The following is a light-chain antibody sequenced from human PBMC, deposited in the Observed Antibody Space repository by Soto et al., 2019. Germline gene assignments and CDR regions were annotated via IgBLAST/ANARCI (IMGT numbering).Light chain of an antibody. V-gene: IGLV4-69*01. CDR3: QTWGTVTPVI. CDR1: SGHTNYA. J-gene: IGLJ2*01. Sequence: QSVLTQSPSASASLGASVKLTCTLDSGHTNYAIAWHQQQPKEGPRYLMKVNSDGTHIKGDGIPDRFSGSSSGAERYLTISSLQSEDEADYYCQTWGTVTPVIFGGGTKVTVL. CDR2: VNSDGTH.